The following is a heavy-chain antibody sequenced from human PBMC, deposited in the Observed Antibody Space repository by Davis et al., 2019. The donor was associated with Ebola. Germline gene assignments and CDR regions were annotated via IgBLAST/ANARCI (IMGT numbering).Heavy chain of an antibody. J-gene: IGHJ2*01. CDR2: INPNDDPT. V-gene: IGHV1-46*01. CDR1: GYTFTSYG. D-gene: IGHD7-27*01. CDR3: ARISGDRTRYFDL. Sequence: ASVKVSCKASGYTFTSYGISWVRQAPGQGLEWMGVINPNDDPTYYPQKFQGRVTMTRDTSTSTVYMELSSLRSEDTAVYYCARISGDRTRYFDLWGRGTLVTVSS.